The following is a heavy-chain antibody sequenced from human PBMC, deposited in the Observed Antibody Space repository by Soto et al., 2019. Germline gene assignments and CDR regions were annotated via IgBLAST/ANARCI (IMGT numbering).Heavy chain of an antibody. J-gene: IGHJ6*02. CDR2: IWYDGSNK. Sequence: GGSLRLSCAASGFTFSSYGMHWVRQAPGKGLEWVAVIWYDGSNKYYADSVKGRFTISRDNSKNTLYLQMNSLRAEDTAVYYCARDFKVVVAATPTGGRRYVMDVWGQGTTVPVSS. D-gene: IGHD2-15*01. V-gene: IGHV3-33*01. CDR3: ARDFKVVVAATPTGGRRYVMDV. CDR1: GFTFSSYG.